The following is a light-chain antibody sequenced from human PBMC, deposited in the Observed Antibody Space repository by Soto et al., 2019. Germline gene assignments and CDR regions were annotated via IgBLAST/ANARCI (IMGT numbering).Light chain of an antibody. CDR3: QQSGDTPT. V-gene: IGKV3-20*01. CDR1: QTVNSNF. Sequence: EVVLTQSPGTLSLSPGERATLYCRSSQTVNSNFLAWYQQKPGQAPRLLIYGVSNRATGIPDRFSGSGSGTDITLTISRLEPEDSAVYYCQQSGDTPTFGQGTKVDIK. CDR2: GVS. J-gene: IGKJ1*01.